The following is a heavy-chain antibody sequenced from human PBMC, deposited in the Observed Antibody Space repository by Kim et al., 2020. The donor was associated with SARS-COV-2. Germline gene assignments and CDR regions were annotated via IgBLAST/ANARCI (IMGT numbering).Heavy chain of an antibody. CDR1: GYTFTSYA. D-gene: IGHD4-17*01. J-gene: IGHJ4*02. CDR2: INAGNGNT. CDR3: ARDLKYQARSTTVTWGGY. Sequence: ASVKVSCKASGYTFTSYAMHWVRQAPGQRLEWMGWINAGNGNTKYSQKFQGRVTITRDTSASTAYMELSSLRSEDTAVYYCARDLKYQARSTTVTWGGYWGQGTLVTVSS. V-gene: IGHV1-3*01.